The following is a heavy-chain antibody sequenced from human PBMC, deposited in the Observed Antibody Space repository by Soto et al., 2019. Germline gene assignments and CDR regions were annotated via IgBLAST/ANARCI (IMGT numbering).Heavy chain of an antibody. CDR1: GFPFRTYA. CDR3: VSDMGYTAYDLEY. CDR2: LNHNTDTI. D-gene: IGHD5-12*01. V-gene: IGHV3-48*02. Sequence: EVQLGESGRGLIQPGGSLRVSCADSGFPFRTYAMNWVRQAPGKGLEWVSYLNHNTDTISYADSVKGRFSISRDNAKTSLYLQMNSLRDEDTAVYYCVSDMGYTAYDLEYWGQGTLVTVSS. J-gene: IGHJ4*02.